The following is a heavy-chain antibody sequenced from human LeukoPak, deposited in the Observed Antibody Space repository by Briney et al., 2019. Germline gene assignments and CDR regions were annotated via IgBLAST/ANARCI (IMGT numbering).Heavy chain of an antibody. D-gene: IGHD2-15*01. V-gene: IGHV3-53*01. CDR1: GFTVSSNY. J-gene: IGHJ6*02. CDR2: IYSGGST. CDR3: AGGGGSIYYYYGMDV. Sequence: GGSLRLSCAASGFTVSSNYMSWVRQAPGKGLEWVSVIYSGGSTYYADSVKGRFTISRDNSKNTLYLQMNSLRAEDTAVYYCAGGGGSIYYYYGMDVWGQGTTVTVSS.